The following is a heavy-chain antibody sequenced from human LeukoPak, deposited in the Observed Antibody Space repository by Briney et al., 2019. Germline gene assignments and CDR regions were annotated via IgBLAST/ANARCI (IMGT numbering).Heavy chain of an antibody. CDR1: GFAFGVHA. CDR2: IGSGADL. V-gene: IGHV3-23*01. D-gene: IGHD3-16*01. Sequence: PGGSLRLSCVGSGFAFGVHAMSWVRQAPGKGREWVATIGSGADLFYAESVKGRFTISRDDPRNTVWLQMNSLRAEDTAPYYCAKDWTPHNRVYDCLDAWGQGTQVTVSS. CDR3: AKDWTPHNRVYDCLDA. J-gene: IGHJ5*02.